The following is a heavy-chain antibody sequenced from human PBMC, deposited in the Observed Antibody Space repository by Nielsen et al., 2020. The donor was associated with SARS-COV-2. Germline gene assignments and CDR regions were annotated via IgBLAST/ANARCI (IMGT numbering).Heavy chain of an antibody. D-gene: IGHD1-26*01. CDR2: ISSSSSYI. CDR3: ARDYYRDYYYYYYMDV. Sequence: WIRQPPGKGLEWVSSISSSSSYIYYADSVKGRFTISRDNAKNSLYLQMNSLRAEDTAVYYCARDYYRDYYYYYYMDVWGKGTTVTVSS. V-gene: IGHV3-21*01. J-gene: IGHJ6*03.